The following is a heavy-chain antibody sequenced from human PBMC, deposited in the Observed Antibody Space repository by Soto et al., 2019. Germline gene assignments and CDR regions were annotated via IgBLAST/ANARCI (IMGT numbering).Heavy chain of an antibody. CDR1: GGSISSSNW. D-gene: IGHD1-26*01. CDR3: ASRPRRELQGGIDY. CDR2: IYHSGST. Sequence: SETLSLTCAVSGGSISSSNWCSWVRQPPGKGLEWIGEIYHSGSTNYNPSLKRRVTISVDKTKNQFSLKLSSVTAADTAVYYWASRPRRELQGGIDYWGEGTLVTV. V-gene: IGHV4-4*02. J-gene: IGHJ4*02.